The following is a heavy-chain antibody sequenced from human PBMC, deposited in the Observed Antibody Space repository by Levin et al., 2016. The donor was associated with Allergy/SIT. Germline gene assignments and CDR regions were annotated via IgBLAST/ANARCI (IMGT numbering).Heavy chain of an antibody. D-gene: IGHD2-8*01. J-gene: IGHJ6*02. CDR3: ARILGYCTNGVCYQGADYYYYGMDV. V-gene: IGHV4-59*01. Sequence: WIRQPPGKGLEWIGYIYYSGSTNYNPSLKSRVTISVDTSKNQFSLKLSSVTAADTAVYYCARILGYCTNGVCYQGADYYYYGMDVWGQGTTVTVSS. CDR2: IYYSGST.